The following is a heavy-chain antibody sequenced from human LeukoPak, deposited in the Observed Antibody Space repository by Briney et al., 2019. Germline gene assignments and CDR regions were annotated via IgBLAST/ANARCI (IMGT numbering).Heavy chain of an antibody. CDR2: INPNSGGT. J-gene: IGHJ4*02. Sequence: ASVKVSCKASGYTFTGYYMHWVRQASGQGLEWMGWINPNSGGTNYAQKFQGRVTMTRDTSISTAYMELSRLRSDDTAVYYCARSYYDSSGYYYELSDYWGQGTLVTVSS. D-gene: IGHD3-22*01. CDR3: ARSYYDSSGYYYELSDY. V-gene: IGHV1-2*02. CDR1: GYTFTGYY.